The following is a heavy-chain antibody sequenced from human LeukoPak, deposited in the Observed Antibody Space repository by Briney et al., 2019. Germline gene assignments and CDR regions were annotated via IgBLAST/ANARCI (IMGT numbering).Heavy chain of an antibody. Sequence: PSETLSLTRAVYGGSFSGYYWSWIRQPPGKGLEWIGEINHSGSTNYNPSLKSRVTISVDTSKNQFSLKLSSVTAADTAVYYCARGASYSNYDFDYWGQGTLVTVSS. CDR3: ARGASYSNYDFDY. CDR2: INHSGST. CDR1: GGSFSGYY. D-gene: IGHD4-11*01. V-gene: IGHV4-34*01. J-gene: IGHJ4*02.